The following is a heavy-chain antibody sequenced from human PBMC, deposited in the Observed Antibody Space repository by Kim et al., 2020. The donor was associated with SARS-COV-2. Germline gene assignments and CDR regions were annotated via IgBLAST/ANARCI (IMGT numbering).Heavy chain of an antibody. CDR3: ARDAGDGYNFVY. Sequence: NYNPTLKSRVTMSVETSKNHFFLKLNSVTDADMAVYYCARDAGDGYNFVYWGQGSLVTVSS. D-gene: IGHD5-12*01. V-gene: IGHV4-61*03. J-gene: IGHJ4*02.